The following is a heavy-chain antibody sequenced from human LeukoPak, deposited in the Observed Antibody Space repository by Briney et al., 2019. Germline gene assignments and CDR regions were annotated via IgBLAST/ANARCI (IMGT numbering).Heavy chain of an antibody. CDR2: IVDNGRKI. J-gene: IGHJ3*02. Sequence: GGSLRLSCAASGFTFSDYYIGWIRQAPGKGLEWLSYIVDNGRKIYYADSVKGRFTISRDNSKNTLYLQMNSLRAEDTAVYYCAKGGGSYYGAFDIWGQGTMVTVSS. CDR1: GFTFSDYY. D-gene: IGHD1-26*01. CDR3: AKGGGSYYGAFDI. V-gene: IGHV3-11*01.